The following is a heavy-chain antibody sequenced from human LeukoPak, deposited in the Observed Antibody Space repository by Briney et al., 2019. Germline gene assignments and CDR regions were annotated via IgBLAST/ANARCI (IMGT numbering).Heavy chain of an antibody. J-gene: IGHJ4*02. CDR3: ARSKWLVYFDY. D-gene: IGHD6-19*01. CDR1: GGSFSSYY. CDR2: IYTSGST. Sequence: PSETLSLTCAVYGGSFSSYYWSWIRQPAGKGLEWIGRIYTSGSTNYNPSLKSRVTMSVDTSKNQFSLKLSSVTAADTAVYYCARSKWLVYFDYWGQGTLVTVSS. V-gene: IGHV4-59*10.